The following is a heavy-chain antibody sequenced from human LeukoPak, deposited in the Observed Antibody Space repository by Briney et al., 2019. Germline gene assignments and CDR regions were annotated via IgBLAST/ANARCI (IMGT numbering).Heavy chain of an antibody. V-gene: IGHV4-59*01. D-gene: IGHD5-24*01. CDR3: AGAGDGYNYGGFDY. CDR2: IYYSGST. J-gene: IGHJ4*02. CDR1: GGSISSYY. Sequence: PSETLSLTCTVSGGSISSYYWSWIRQPPGKGLEWIGYIYYSGSTNYNPSLKSRVTISVDTSKNQFSLKLSSVTAADTAVYYCAGAGDGYNYGGFDYWGQGTLVTVSS.